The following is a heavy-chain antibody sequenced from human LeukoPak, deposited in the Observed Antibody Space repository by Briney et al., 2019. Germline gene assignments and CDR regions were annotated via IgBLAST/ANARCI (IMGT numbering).Heavy chain of an antibody. D-gene: IGHD1-1*01. Sequence: GGSLRLSCAASQFTFSNYDMSWVRQAPGRGLEWVSVINSGGSSTSYADSVKGRFTISRDNSENTVYLQMNSLRAEDTAVYYCGGIAINANNGMDVWGQGTTVTVSS. J-gene: IGHJ6*02. V-gene: IGHV3-23*03. CDR3: GGIAINANNGMDV. CDR1: QFTFSNYD. CDR2: INSGGSST.